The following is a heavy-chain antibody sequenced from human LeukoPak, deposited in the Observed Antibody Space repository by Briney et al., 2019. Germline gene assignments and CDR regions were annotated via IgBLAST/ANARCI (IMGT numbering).Heavy chain of an antibody. Sequence: GGSLRLSCAASGFTFSSHWMSWVRQAPGKGLEWVGRIKNKIASGTTDYAAPVKGRFTISRDDSKNTLFLQMNSLKTEDTAMYYCTTNDAFDIWGQGTMVTVSS. CDR2: IKNKIASGTT. CDR1: GFTFSSHW. J-gene: IGHJ3*02. CDR3: TTNDAFDI. V-gene: IGHV3-15*01.